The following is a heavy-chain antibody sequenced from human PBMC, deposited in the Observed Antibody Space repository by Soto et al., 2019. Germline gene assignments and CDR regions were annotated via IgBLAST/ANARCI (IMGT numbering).Heavy chain of an antibody. CDR1: GFTFSSYA. V-gene: IGHV3-30-3*01. D-gene: IGHD6-6*01. Sequence: GGSLRLSCAASGFTFSSYAMHWVRQAPGKGLEWVAVISYDGSNKYYADSVKGRFTISRDNSKNTLYLQMNSLRAEDTAVYYCARDIAAPPGDYYYGMDVWGQGTTVTVSS. J-gene: IGHJ6*02. CDR3: ARDIAAPPGDYYYGMDV. CDR2: ISYDGSNK.